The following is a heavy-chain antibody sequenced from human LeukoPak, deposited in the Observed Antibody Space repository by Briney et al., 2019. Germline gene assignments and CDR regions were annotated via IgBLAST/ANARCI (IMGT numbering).Heavy chain of an antibody. D-gene: IGHD1-1*01. CDR3: ARVSGRLERQSDLDY. CDR2: ITGDSTYI. CDR1: GFTFSTYA. J-gene: IGHJ4*02. V-gene: IGHV3-21*01. Sequence: GSLRLSCAPSGFTFSTYAMNWVRQAPGKGLEWVSSITGDSTYIYNAGSVKGRFTISRDNAQASLYLQMISLRADDTAVYYCARVSGRLERQSDLDYWGQGTLVIVSS.